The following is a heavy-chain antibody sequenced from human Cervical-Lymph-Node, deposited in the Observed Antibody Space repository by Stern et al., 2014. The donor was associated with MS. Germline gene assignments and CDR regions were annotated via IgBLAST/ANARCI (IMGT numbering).Heavy chain of an antibody. CDR1: GYAFTKYA. Sequence: QVQLGQSGAEVKKPGASVHVSCKASGYAFTKYAIHWVRQAPGQRLQWMGWIYGGNGNTKYSQTFHGRVTFTQDTSATTAYMEVRSLRSDDTAVYYCARATHYDPQPRDFYYGMDVWGQGTTVIVSS. CDR3: ARATHYDPQPRDFYYGMDV. CDR2: IYGGNGNT. D-gene: IGHD3-16*01. V-gene: IGHV1-3*01. J-gene: IGHJ6*02.